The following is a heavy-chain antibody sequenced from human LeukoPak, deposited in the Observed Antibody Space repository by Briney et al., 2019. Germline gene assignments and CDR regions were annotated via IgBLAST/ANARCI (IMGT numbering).Heavy chain of an antibody. CDR3: AKDRGEGY. V-gene: IGHV3-23*01. Sequence: GGSLRLSCAGSGFTFSSHAMSWVRQTPGKGLEWISLISGSGGSPYYADSVLGRFTISRDNSKNTLYLQMNNLRAEDTAVYYCAKDRGEGYWGQGTLVTVSS. D-gene: IGHD3-16*01. J-gene: IGHJ4*02. CDR1: GFTFSSHA. CDR2: ISGSGGSP.